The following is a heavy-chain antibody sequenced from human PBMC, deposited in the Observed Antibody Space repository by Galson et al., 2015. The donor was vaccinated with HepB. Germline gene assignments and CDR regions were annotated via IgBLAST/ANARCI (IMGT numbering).Heavy chain of an antibody. CDR1: GFTFSNAW. Sequence: SLRLSCAASGFTFSNAWMSWVRQAPGKGLERVGRIKSKTDGGTTDYAAPVKGRLTISRDDSKNTLYLQMNSLKTEDTAVYYCTTDYYDSSGYYYFDYWGQGTLVTVS. V-gene: IGHV3-15*01. CDR2: IKSKTDGGTT. CDR3: TTDYYDSSGYYYFDY. J-gene: IGHJ4*02. D-gene: IGHD3-22*01.